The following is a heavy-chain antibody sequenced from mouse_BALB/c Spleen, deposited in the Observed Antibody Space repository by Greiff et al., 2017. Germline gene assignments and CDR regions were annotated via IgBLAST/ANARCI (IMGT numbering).Heavy chain of an antibody. V-gene: IGHV3-6*02. D-gene: IGHD2-14*01. CDR2: ISYDGSN. Sequence: EVKLMESGPGLVKPSQSLSLTCSVTGYSITSGYYWNWIRQFPGNKLEWMGYISYDGSNNYNPSLKNRISITRDTSKNQFFLKLNSVTTEDTATYYCARDEERRFAYWGQGTLVTVSA. CDR1: GYSITSGYY. CDR3: ARDEERRFAY. J-gene: IGHJ3*01.